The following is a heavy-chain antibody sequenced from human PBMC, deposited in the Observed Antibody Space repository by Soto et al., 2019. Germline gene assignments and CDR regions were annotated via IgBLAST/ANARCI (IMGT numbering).Heavy chain of an antibody. V-gene: IGHV1-69*06. D-gene: IGHD3-22*01. J-gene: IGHJ2*01. CDR2: IIPIFGTA. Sequence: QVELVHSGAEVKKPGSSVKVSCQASEDTFRNYAISWVRQAPGQWLEWMGGIIPIFGTANFAQKFQGRVTITADTSANTVYLEISSLRSEETAVYYCASTKYDSSAYYYWYLGLWGRGTLVNVSS. CDR1: EDTFRNYA. CDR3: ASTKYDSSAYYYWYLGL.